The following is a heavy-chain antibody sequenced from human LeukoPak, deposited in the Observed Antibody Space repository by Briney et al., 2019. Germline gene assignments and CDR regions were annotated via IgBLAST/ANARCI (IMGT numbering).Heavy chain of an antibody. Sequence: GGSLRLSCAASGFTFSSYGMHWVRQAPGKGLEWVANIKQDGSEKYYVDSVKGRFTISRDNAKNSLYLQMNSLRAEDTAVYYCARDASPIAAAGGGGPGDYMDVWGKGTTVTVSS. CDR1: GFTFSSYG. V-gene: IGHV3-7*01. CDR3: ARDASPIAAAGGGGPGDYMDV. CDR2: IKQDGSEK. D-gene: IGHD6-13*01. J-gene: IGHJ6*03.